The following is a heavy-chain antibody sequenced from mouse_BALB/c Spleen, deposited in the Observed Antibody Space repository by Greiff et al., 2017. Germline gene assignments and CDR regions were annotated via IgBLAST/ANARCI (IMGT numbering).Heavy chain of an antibody. D-gene: IGHD2-14*01. J-gene: IGHJ4*01. CDR2: INSNGGST. V-gene: IGHV5-6-3*01. CDR3: ARDGVRRGAMDY. Sequence: EVQLVESGGGLVQPGGSLKLSCAASGFTFSSYGMSWVRQTPDNRLELVATINSNGGSTYYPDSVKGRFTISRDNAKNTLYLQMSSLKSEDTAMYYCARDGVRRGAMDYWGQGTSVTVSS. CDR1: GFTFSSYG.